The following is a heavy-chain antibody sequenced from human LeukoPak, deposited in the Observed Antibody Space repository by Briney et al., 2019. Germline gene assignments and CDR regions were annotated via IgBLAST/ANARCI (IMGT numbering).Heavy chain of an antibody. CDR1: GFTFDDYG. CDR3: ARVLSGSYYGY. V-gene: IGHV3-20*04. D-gene: IGHD1-26*01. CDR2: INWNGGST. J-gene: IGHJ4*02. Sequence: GGSLRLSCAASGFTFDDYGMSWVRQAAGKGLEWVSGINWNGGSTGYADSVKGRFTISRDNAKNSLYLQMNSLRAEDTALYYCARVLSGSYYGYWGQGTLVTVSS.